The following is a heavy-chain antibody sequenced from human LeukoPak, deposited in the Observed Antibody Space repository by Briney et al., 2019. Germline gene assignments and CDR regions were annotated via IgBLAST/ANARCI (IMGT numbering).Heavy chain of an antibody. J-gene: IGHJ3*02. CDR2: IYYSGST. D-gene: IGHD3-22*01. V-gene: IGHV4-31*03. Sequence: SQNVSLNCTVSGVSISSGGYYWRWLRQHPGRGLEWIGYIYYSGSTYYNPSLKTRVTISVDTSKNQFSLKLSSVTAADTAVYYCARALPMIVVVTNPAFDIWGQGTMVTVSS. CDR1: GVSISSGGYY. CDR3: ARALPMIVVVTNPAFDI.